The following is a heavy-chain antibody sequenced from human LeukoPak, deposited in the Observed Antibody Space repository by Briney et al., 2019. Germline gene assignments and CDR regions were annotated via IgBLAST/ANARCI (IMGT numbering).Heavy chain of an antibody. D-gene: IGHD3-10*01. V-gene: IGHV3-7*01. J-gene: IGHJ4*02. CDR2: IKQDGSEK. Sequence: PGGSLRLSCAVSEFTFSKYWMTWVRQAPGKGLEWVGNIKQDGSEKYYADSVKGRFTISRDNDKNSLFLQMDDLRAEDTAVYYCAREIMVRGLEYWGQGTLVTVS. CDR1: EFTFSKYW. CDR3: AREIMVRGLEY.